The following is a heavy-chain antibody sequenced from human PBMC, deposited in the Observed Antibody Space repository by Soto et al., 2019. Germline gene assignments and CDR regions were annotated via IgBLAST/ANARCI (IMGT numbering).Heavy chain of an antibody. V-gene: IGHV5-10-1*01. CDR1: GYSFTSYW. J-gene: IGHJ4*02. D-gene: IGHD2-2*01. Sequence: PGESLKISCKGSGYSFTSYWISWARQMPGKGLEWMGRIDPSDSYTNYSPSFQGHVTISADKSISTAYLQWSSLKASDTAMYYCATLGHCSSTSCYLGRDYWGQGTLVTVSS. CDR2: IDPSDSYT. CDR3: ATLGHCSSTSCYLGRDY.